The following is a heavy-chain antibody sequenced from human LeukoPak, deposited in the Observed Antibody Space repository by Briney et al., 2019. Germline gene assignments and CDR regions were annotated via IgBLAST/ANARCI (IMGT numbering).Heavy chain of an antibody. D-gene: IGHD6-13*01. CDR2: INHSGST. V-gene: IGHV4-34*01. CDR3: ARDVVAAAGTWDY. CDR1: GGSFNDYY. J-gene: IGHJ4*02. Sequence: KPSETLSLTCAVYGGSFNDYYWNWIRQPPGKGLEWIGEINHSGSTNYNPSLKSRVTISVDTSKNQFSLKLSSVTAADTAVYYCARDVVAAAGTWDYWGQGTLVTVSS.